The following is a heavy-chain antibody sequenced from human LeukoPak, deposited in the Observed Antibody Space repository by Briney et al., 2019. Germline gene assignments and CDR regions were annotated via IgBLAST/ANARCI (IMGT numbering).Heavy chain of an antibody. J-gene: IGHJ5*02. V-gene: IGHV3-23*01. CDR2: ISIGGDTT. CDR3: ARVTATYNLFDL. Sequence: PGGSLRLSCAASGFTFSSHGMCWVRQAPGRGLEWVSSISIGGDTTYSDSVKGRFTISRDNSKNTLYLQLDSLRAEDTAIYYCARVTATYNLFDLWGQGTLVTVSS. D-gene: IGHD1-20*01. CDR1: GFTFSSHG.